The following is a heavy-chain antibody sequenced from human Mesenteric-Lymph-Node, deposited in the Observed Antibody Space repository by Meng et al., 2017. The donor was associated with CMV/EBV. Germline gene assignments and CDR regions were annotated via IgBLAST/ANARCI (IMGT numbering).Heavy chain of an antibody. D-gene: IGHD2-2*01. CDR2: IRYDGSNK. V-gene: IGHV3-30*02. CDR1: GFSFGDYY. Sequence: GGSLRLSCAASGFSFGDYYMNWIRQAPGKGLEWVAFIRYDGSNKYYADSVKGRFTISRDNSKNTLYLQMNSLRAEDTAVYYCAAVVPAAGRGMDVWGQGTTVTVSS. CDR3: AAVVPAAGRGMDV. J-gene: IGHJ6*02.